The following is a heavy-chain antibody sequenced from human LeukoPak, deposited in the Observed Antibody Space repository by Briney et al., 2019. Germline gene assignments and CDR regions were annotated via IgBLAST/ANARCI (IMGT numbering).Heavy chain of an antibody. CDR3: ARAGGSTVSHSDY. CDR2: ISSSTSYI. Sequence: PGGSLRLSCAASGFTFSSYSMNWIRQAPGKGLEWVSSISSSTSYIYYADSVKGRFTISKDNAKNSLYLQMNSLRAEDTAVYYCARAGGSTVSHSDYWGQGTLLTVSS. D-gene: IGHD4-17*01. CDR1: GFTFSSYS. V-gene: IGHV3-21*01. J-gene: IGHJ4*02.